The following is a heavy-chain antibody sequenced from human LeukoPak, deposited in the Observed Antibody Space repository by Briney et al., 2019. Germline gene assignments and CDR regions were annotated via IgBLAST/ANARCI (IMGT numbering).Heavy chain of an antibody. D-gene: IGHD1-26*01. J-gene: IGHJ4*02. CDR1: GFTFSGSA. V-gene: IGHV3-23*01. Sequence: GGSLRLSCAASGFTFSGSAMSWVRQAPGEGLGWVSLISYSGANSYYTDSVRGRFTISRDNSKDTLFLQMNSLRAEDTAVYYCAKGGFLGSYYVWVDYWGQGTLVTVSS. CDR3: AKGGFLGSYYVWVDY. CDR2: ISYSGANS.